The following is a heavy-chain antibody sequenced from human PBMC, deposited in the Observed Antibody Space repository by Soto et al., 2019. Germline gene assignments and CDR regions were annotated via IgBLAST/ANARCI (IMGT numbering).Heavy chain of an antibody. D-gene: IGHD6-6*01. V-gene: IGHV4-38-2*01. Sequence: PSETLSLTCAVSGYSISSGYYWGWIRQPPGKGLEWIGSIYHSGSTYYNPSLKSRVTISVDTSKNQFSLKLSSVTAADTAVYYCARHPSSSSGWFDPWGQGTLVTV. J-gene: IGHJ5*02. CDR1: GYSISSGYY. CDR3: ARHPSSSSGWFDP. CDR2: IYHSGST.